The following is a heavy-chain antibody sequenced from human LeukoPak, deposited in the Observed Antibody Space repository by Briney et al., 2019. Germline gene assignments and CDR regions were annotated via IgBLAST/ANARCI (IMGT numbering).Heavy chain of an antibody. CDR2: TYYRSKWYN. V-gene: IGHV6-1*01. CDR1: GDSVSSNSAA. J-gene: IGHJ4*02. CDR3: ARQFANYMAY. D-gene: IGHD5-24*01. Sequence: SQTLSLTCAISGDSVSSNSAAWHWIRKSPSRGLKWLGRTYYRSKWYNEYAVSVKSRIIINPDTSKNQFSLQLNFVTPEDTAVYYCARQFANYMAYWGQGTLVTVSS.